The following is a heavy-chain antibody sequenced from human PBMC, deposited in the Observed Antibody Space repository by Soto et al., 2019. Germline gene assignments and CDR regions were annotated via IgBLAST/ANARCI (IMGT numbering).Heavy chain of an antibody. CDR3: AAGGGRPRYY. CDR2: IYHSGST. V-gene: IGHV4-30-2*01. Sequence: QLQLQESGSRMVKPSQTLSLTCAVSGGSLSSGGYSWSWIRQPPGKGLEWIGYIYHSGSTYYNPSLESSVSISVVRSKNQFSLKLSSVTAADMAVYYRAAGGGRPRYYWGQGTLVIVSS. J-gene: IGHJ4*02. D-gene: IGHD4-17*01. CDR1: GGSLSSGGYS.